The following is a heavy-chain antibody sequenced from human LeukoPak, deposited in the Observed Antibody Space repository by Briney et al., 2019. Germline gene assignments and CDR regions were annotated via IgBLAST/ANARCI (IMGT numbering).Heavy chain of an antibody. J-gene: IGHJ4*02. Sequence: PGGALRLSCAASGFTFSSYEMKWVRQAPGKGLEWVSYISSSGSTIYYADSVKGRFTISRDNAKNSLYLQMNSLRAEDTAVYYCASGVFGNPFDYWGQGTLVTVSS. V-gene: IGHV3-48*03. CDR2: ISSSGSTI. CDR1: GFTFSSYE. D-gene: IGHD3-10*01. CDR3: ASGVFGNPFDY.